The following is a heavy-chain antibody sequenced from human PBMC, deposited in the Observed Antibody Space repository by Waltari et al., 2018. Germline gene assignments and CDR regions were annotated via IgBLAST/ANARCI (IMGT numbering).Heavy chain of an antibody. CDR1: GGSFSGSY. D-gene: IGHD1-7*01. J-gene: IGHJ5*02. Sequence: QVQLQQWGAGLLKPSETLSLTCAVYGGSFSGSYWSWIRPPPGKGLEWIGEINQSGSTNDNPSRKRRVTISVDTSKNQFSLKLSSVTAADAAVYYCARGRNWNLRFDPWGQGTLVTVSS. CDR2: INQSGST. CDR3: ARGRNWNLRFDP. V-gene: IGHV4-34*01.